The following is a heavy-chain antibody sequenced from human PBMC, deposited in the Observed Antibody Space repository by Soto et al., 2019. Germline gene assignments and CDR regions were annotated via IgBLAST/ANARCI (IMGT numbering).Heavy chain of an antibody. CDR1: GFTFDDYA. J-gene: IGHJ3*02. V-gene: IGHV3-9*01. Sequence: EVQLVESGGGLVQPGRSLRLSCAASGFTFDDYAMHWVRQAPGKGLEWDSGISWNSGSIGYADSVKGRFTISRDNAKNSLYLQMNSLRAEDTALYYCAKDTGAYGAATGGAFDIWGQGTMVTVSS. D-gene: IGHD4-17*01. CDR2: ISWNSGSI. CDR3: AKDTGAYGAATGGAFDI.